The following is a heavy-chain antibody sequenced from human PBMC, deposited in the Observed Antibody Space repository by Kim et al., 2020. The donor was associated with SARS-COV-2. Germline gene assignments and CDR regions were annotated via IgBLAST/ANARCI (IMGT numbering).Heavy chain of an antibody. CDR2: IISSSSYI. V-gene: IGHV3-21*01. J-gene: IGHJ4*01. CDR1: AFTFSRYS. CDR3: ARDSNIVLVPSAFDY. D-gene: IGHD2-2*01. Sequence: GGSLRLSCAASAFTFSRYSMNWVRQAPGKGLEWVSFIISSSSYIHYADSVKGRFAISRDNAKNSLYLQMNSLRAEDTAVYYCARDSNIVLVPSAFDYWG.